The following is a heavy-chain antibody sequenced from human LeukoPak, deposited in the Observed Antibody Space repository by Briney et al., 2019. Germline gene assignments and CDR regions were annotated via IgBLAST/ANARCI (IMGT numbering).Heavy chain of an antibody. V-gene: IGHV4-34*01. J-gene: IGHJ4*02. Sequence: PSETLSLTCAVYGGSFSGYYWSWIRQPPGKGLEWIGEINHSGSTNYNPSLKSRVTISVDTSKNQFSLKLSSVTAVDTAVYYCARRLPAALDYWGQGTLVTVSS. CDR2: INHSGST. CDR1: GGSFSGYY. CDR3: ARRLPAALDY. D-gene: IGHD2-2*01.